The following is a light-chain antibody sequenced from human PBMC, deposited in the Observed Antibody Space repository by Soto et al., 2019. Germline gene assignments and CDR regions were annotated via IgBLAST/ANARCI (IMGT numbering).Light chain of an antibody. Sequence: EILLTQSPATLSLSPGDRATLSCRASQSIGTYLAWYQQKPGQAPRLLIYDASNRATGIPARFSGSGSGTVFTLTISSLEPEDFAVYFCQHRSNSPPAWTFGQGTKVEIK. V-gene: IGKV3-11*01. CDR2: DAS. CDR3: QHRSNSPPAWT. CDR1: QSIGTY. J-gene: IGKJ1*01.